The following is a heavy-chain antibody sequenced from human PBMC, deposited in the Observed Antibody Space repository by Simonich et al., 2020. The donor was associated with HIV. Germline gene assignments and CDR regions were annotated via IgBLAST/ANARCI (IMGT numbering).Heavy chain of an antibody. CDR2: IIHSGST. Sequence: QEQLRQWGAGLLKPSETLSLTCAVYGESFSGYYWTWIRQPPGKGLEWIGEIIHSGSTNYNPSLKSRVTISVDSSKKQFSLKLSSVTAADTAVYYCARRSGYDLDYWGQGTLVTVSS. CDR3: ARRSGYDLDY. CDR1: GESFSGYY. J-gene: IGHJ4*02. V-gene: IGHV4-34*12. D-gene: IGHD5-12*01.